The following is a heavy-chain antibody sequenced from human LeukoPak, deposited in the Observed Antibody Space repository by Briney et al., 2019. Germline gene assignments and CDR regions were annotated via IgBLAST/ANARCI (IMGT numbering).Heavy chain of an antibody. D-gene: IGHD2-8*01. Sequence: PGGSLRLSCAASGSTFSSYAMSWVRQAPGKGLEWVSAISGSGGSTYYADSVKGRFTISRDNSKNTLYLQMNSLRAEDTAVYYCAKANIVLMVPFDYWGQGTLVTVSS. CDR2: ISGSGGST. V-gene: IGHV3-23*01. CDR1: GSTFSSYA. J-gene: IGHJ4*02. CDR3: AKANIVLMVPFDY.